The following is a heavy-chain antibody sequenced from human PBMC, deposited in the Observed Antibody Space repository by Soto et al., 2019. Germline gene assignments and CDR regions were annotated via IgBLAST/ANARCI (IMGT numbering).Heavy chain of an antibody. J-gene: IGHJ3*02. D-gene: IGHD6-13*01. CDR2: ISSSSSYI. V-gene: IGHV3-21*01. Sequence: PGGSLRLSCAASGFTFSSYSMNWVRQAPGKGLEWVSSISSSSSYIYYADSVKGRFTISRDNAKNSLYLQMNSLRAEDTAVYYCASAKIAAAGNAFDIWGKGTMVPVSS. CDR3: ASAKIAAAGNAFDI. CDR1: GFTFSSYS.